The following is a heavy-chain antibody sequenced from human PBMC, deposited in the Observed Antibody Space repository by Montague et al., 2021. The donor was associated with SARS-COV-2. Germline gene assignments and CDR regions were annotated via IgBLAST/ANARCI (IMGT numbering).Heavy chain of an antibody. J-gene: IGHJ3*02. D-gene: IGHD3-10*01. Sequence: SETLSLTCTVSGVSFLGRYSGGLPPHPQSQLEFICGLIHKRSTNYNPSLKSRVTISVDTSKNQFSLKLSSVTAADTAVYYCAIPMARGFSRAFDIWGQGTMVTGSS. CDR1: GVSFLGRY. CDR3: AIPMARGFSRAFDI. V-gene: IGHV4-34*12. CDR2: LIHKRST.